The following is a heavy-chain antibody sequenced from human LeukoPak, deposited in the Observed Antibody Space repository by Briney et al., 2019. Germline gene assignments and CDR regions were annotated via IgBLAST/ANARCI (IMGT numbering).Heavy chain of an antibody. Sequence: GGSLRLSCAVSGFNFRDHWMDWVRQAPGKGLQWVGHIKNDGSETYYLDSLRGRFSISRDNTNNALYLQMNSLRVEDTAVYYCVKNNGWFHLAQWGQGTLVTVSS. D-gene: IGHD6-19*01. V-gene: IGHV3-7*03. CDR2: IKNDGSET. CDR1: GFNFRDHW. CDR3: VKNNGWFHLAQ. J-gene: IGHJ4*02.